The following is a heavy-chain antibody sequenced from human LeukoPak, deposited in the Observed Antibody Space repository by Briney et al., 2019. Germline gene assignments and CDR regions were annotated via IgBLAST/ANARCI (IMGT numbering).Heavy chain of an antibody. Sequence: PGGSLRLSCAASGFTFSSYSMNWVRQAPGKGLEWVSSISSSSSYIYYADSVKGRFNISRDNAKNSLYLQMNSLRAEDTAVYYCARGDIVVVPAAPFDYWGQGTLVTVSS. J-gene: IGHJ4*02. D-gene: IGHD2-2*01. V-gene: IGHV3-21*01. CDR1: GFTFSSYS. CDR3: ARGDIVVVPAAPFDY. CDR2: ISSSSSYI.